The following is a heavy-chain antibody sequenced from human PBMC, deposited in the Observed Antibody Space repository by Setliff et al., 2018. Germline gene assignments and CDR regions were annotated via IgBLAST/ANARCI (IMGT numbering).Heavy chain of an antibody. CDR3: AHSTTFDLHHDY. V-gene: IGHV4-61*09. D-gene: IGHD3-9*01. Sequence: SETLSLTCTVSGGSISSGSNYWSWIRQPAGRGLEWIGHIYTSGSTNYNPSLRSRVTISVDTSKNQFSLKLSSVSAADTAVYYCAHSTTFDLHHDYWGQGTLVTAPQ. CDR1: GGSISSGSNY. J-gene: IGHJ4*02. CDR2: IYTSGST.